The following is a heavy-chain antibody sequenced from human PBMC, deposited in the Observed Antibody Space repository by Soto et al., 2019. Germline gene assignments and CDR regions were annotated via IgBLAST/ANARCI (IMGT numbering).Heavy chain of an antibody. Sequence: SETLSLTCTVSGGPIAPFYWTWIRQSPGKGLESIGYVYYNGSTNYNPALKGRVTISLDTSKSQFSLRLSSVTAADTAVYYCARTRGRGQWRDFYFDFWGQGSLVTVS. CDR3: ARTRGRGQWRDFYFDF. D-gene: IGHD6-19*01. V-gene: IGHV4-59*12. J-gene: IGHJ4*02. CDR1: GGPIAPFY. CDR2: VYYNGST.